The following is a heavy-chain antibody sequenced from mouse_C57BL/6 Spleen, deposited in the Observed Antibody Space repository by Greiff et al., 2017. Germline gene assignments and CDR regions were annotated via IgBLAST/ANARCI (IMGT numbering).Heavy chain of an antibody. CDR1: GFNIKDYY. CDR2: IDPEDGET. CDR3: ASYSYYAMDY. J-gene: IGHJ4*01. V-gene: IGHV14-2*01. D-gene: IGHD2-1*01. Sequence: VQLQQSGAELVKPGASVKLSCTASGFNIKDYYMHWVKQRTEQGLEWIGRIDPEDGETKYAPQFQGKATITADTSSNTAYLQLSSLTSEDTAVYYCASYSYYAMDYWGQGTSVTVSS.